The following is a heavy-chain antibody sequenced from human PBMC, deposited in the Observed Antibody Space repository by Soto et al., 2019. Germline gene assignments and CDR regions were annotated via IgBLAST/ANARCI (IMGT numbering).Heavy chain of an antibody. D-gene: IGHD2-15*01. Sequence: QVQLQESGPGLVKPSGTLSLTCAVSSGSISSSNWWSWVRQPPGKGLEWIGEIYHSGSTNYNPSLKSRVTISVDKSKNQFSLKLSSVTAADTAVYYCATPTGPYCSGGSCYSTGAFDIWGQGTMVTVSS. CDR3: ATPTGPYCSGGSCYSTGAFDI. CDR1: SGSISSSNW. CDR2: IYHSGST. V-gene: IGHV4-4*02. J-gene: IGHJ3*02.